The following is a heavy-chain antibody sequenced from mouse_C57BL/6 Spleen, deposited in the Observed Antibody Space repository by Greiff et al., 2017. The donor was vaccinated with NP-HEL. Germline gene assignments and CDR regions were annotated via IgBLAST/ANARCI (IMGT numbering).Heavy chain of an antibody. J-gene: IGHJ4*01. CDR3: ARRTTDYAMDY. Sequence: EVKLEESGPGLVKPSQSLSLTCSVTGYSITSGYYWNWIRQFPGNKLEWMGYISYDGSNNYNPSLKNRISITRDTSKNQFFLKLNSVTTEDTATYYCARRTTDYAMDYWGQGTSVTVSS. D-gene: IGHD1-1*01. V-gene: IGHV3-6*01. CDR1: GYSITSGYY. CDR2: ISYDGSN.